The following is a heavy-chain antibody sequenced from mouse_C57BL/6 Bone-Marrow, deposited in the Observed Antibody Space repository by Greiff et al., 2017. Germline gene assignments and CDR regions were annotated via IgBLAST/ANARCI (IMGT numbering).Heavy chain of an antibody. CDR3: ASPLGAGRGGWFAY. V-gene: IGHV3-6*01. J-gene: IGHJ3*01. Sequence: EVKLVESGPGLVKPSQSLSLTCSVTGYSITSGYYWNWIRQFPGNKLEWMGYISYDGSNNYNPSLKNRISITRDTSKNQFFLKLNSVTTEDTATYYWASPLGAGRGGWFAYWGQGTLVTVSA. CDR2: ISYDGSN. D-gene: IGHD4-1*01. CDR1: GYSITSGYY.